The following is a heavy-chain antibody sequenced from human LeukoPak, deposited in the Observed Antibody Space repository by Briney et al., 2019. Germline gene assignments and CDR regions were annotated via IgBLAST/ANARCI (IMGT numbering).Heavy chain of an antibody. V-gene: IGHV3-23*01. Sequence: GGSLRLSCAASGFTFSSYAMSWVRQAPGKGLEWVSAISGSGGSTYYADSEKGRFTISRDNSKNTLYLQMNSLRAEDTAVYYCAKEALLTYYYDSSGYDDAFDIWGQGTMVTVSS. J-gene: IGHJ3*02. CDR1: GFTFSSYA. D-gene: IGHD3-22*01. CDR2: ISGSGGST. CDR3: AKEALLTYYYDSSGYDDAFDI.